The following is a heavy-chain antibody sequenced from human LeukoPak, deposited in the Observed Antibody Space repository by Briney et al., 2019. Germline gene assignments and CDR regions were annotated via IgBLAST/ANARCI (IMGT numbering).Heavy chain of an antibody. CDR2: IYSGGST. CDR3: AREGGIVVVPAANDY. V-gene: IGHV3-66*01. D-gene: IGHD2-2*01. CDR1: GFTVSSNY. Sequence: GGSLRLSCAASGFTVSSNYMSWVRQAPGKGLEWVSVIYSGGSTYYADSMKGRFTISRDNAKNSLYLQMNSLRAEDTAVYYCAREGGIVVVPAANDYWGQGTLVTVSS. J-gene: IGHJ4*02.